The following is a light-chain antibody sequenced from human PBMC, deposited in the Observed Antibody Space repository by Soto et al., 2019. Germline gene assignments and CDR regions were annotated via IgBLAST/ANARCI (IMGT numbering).Light chain of an antibody. V-gene: IGKV2-28*01. J-gene: IGKJ4*01. CDR3: QHGYSTPLT. CDR2: AAS. CDR1: HSLLHSNGYYY. Sequence: DLLITRPTVSLPVTPAAPASISCRSIHSLLHSNGYYYLDWYLQKPGQSPQLLIYAASTLQSGVPSRFSGSGSGTDFTLTISSLQPEDFATYFCQHGYSTPLTFGAGTKVDIK.